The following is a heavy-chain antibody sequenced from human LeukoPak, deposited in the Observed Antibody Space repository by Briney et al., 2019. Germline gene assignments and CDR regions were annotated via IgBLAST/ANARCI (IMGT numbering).Heavy chain of an antibody. D-gene: IGHD1-14*01. CDR2: IYYTGST. CDR1: GGSGRSGSYY. Sequence: PSETLSLTCTVSGGSGRSGSYYWSWIRQPPGKGLEWIGYIYYTGSTKYNPSLKSRVTISVDTSKNQFSLKLSSVTAADTAVYYCARDRPVLTYYYYGMDVWGQGTTVTVSS. V-gene: IGHV4-61*01. J-gene: IGHJ6*02. CDR3: ARDRPVLTYYYYGMDV.